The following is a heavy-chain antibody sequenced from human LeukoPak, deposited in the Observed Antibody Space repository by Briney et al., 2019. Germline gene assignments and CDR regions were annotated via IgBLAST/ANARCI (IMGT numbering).Heavy chain of an antibody. CDR2: IYPGDSDT. CDR1: GYSFTNYW. D-gene: IGHD2-15*01. CDR3: AGLPGYCTGGSCYFDY. V-gene: IGHV5-51*01. J-gene: IGHJ4*02. Sequence: GESLKISCKGSGYSFTNYWIGWVRQMPGKGLEWMGIIYPGDSDTRYSPSFQGQVTFSADKSISTTYLQWSSMKASDTAMYYCAGLPGYCTGGSCYFDYWGQGTLVTVSS.